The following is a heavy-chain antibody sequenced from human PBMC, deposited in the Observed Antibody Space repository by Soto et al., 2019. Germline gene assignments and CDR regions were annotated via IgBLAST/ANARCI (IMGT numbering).Heavy chain of an antibody. V-gene: IGHV3-9*01. D-gene: IGHD4-4*01. Sequence: ESGGGLVQPGRSLRLSCAASGFTFDDYAMHWVRQAPGKGLEWVSGISWNSGSIGYADSVKGRFTISRDNAKNSLYLQMNSLRAEDTALYYCATLTTVTTHWGQGTLVTVSS. J-gene: IGHJ4*02. CDR2: ISWNSGSI. CDR1: GFTFDDYA. CDR3: ATLTTVTTH.